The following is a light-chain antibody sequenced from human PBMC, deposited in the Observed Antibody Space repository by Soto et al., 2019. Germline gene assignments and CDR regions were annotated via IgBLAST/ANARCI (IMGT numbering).Light chain of an antibody. CDR3: QTWGSGIVV. CDR1: SGHSNYA. V-gene: IGLV4-69*01. Sequence: QLVLTQSPSASASRGASVKLTCTLSSGHSNYAIAWHQQQSEKGPRYLMKLNSDGSHSKGDGIPDRFSGSSSGAERYLTISSLQSEDEAVYYCQTWGSGIVVFGGGTKVTVL. CDR2: LNSDGSH. J-gene: IGLJ2*01.